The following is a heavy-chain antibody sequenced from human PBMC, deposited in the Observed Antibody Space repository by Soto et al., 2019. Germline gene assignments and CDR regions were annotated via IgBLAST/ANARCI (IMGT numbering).Heavy chain of an antibody. Sequence: GASVKVSCKASGGTFSSYAISWVRQAPGQGLEWMGGIIPIFGTANYAQKFQGRVTITADESTSTAYMELSSPRSEDTAVYYCARDGSRQPLYFDYWGQGTLVTVSS. D-gene: IGHD1-1*01. V-gene: IGHV1-69*13. J-gene: IGHJ4*02. CDR1: GGTFSSYA. CDR2: IIPIFGTA. CDR3: ARDGSRQPLYFDY.